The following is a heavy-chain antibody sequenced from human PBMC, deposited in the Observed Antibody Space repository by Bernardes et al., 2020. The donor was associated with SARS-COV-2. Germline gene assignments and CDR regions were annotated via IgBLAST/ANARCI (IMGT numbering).Heavy chain of an antibody. CDR3: ARGCRVGGSCPLDY. D-gene: IGHD2-15*01. J-gene: IGHJ4*02. CDR1: GGTFSSYA. CDR2: IIPIFGTA. V-gene: IGHV1-69*13. Sequence: SVMVSCKASGGTFSSYAISWVRQAPGQGLEWMGGIIPIFGTANYAQKFQGRVTITADESTSTAYMELSSLRSEDTAVYYCARGCRVGGSCPLDYWGQGTLVTVSS.